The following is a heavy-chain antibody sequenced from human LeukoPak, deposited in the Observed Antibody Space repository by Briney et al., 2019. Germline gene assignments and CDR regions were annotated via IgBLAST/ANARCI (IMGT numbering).Heavy chain of an antibody. CDR1: GFTFSSYW. D-gene: IGHD6-19*01. Sequence: PGESLRLSCAASGFTFSSYWMHWVRQAPGKGLVWVSRINSDGSSATYADSVKGRLTISRDNAKNTLYLQMNNLRAEDTAVYYCARVPYSSGSSDYWGQGSLVTVSS. CDR2: INSDGSSA. CDR3: ARVPYSSGSSDY. V-gene: IGHV3-74*01. J-gene: IGHJ4*02.